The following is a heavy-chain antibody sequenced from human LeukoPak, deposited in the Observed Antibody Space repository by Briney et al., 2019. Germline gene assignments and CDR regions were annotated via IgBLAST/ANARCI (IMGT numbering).Heavy chain of an antibody. CDR2: INTNTGNP. Sequence: ASVKVSCKVSGYTLTELSMHWVRQAPGQGLEWMGWINTNTGNPTYAQGFTGRFVFSLDTSVSTAYLQISSLKAEDTAVYYCARGAYSSSWYGRDWGQGTLVTVSS. D-gene: IGHD6-13*01. J-gene: IGHJ4*02. V-gene: IGHV7-4-1*02. CDR1: GYTLTELS. CDR3: ARGAYSSSWYGRD.